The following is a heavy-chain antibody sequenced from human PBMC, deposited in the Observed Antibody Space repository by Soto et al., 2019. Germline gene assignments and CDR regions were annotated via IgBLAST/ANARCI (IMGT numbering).Heavy chain of an antibody. V-gene: IGHV3-15*07. CDR2: VKSKTDGGTT. D-gene: IGHD1-26*01. J-gene: IGHJ6*04. Sequence: PGGSLRLSCAASGFIFSNAWINWVRQAPGKGLEWVGRVKSKTDGGTTDFAAPVKGRFAISRDDPKNTLFLQMNSLKSEDTAVYYCTTDGRMMDVWGKGTTVTVSS. CDR3: TTDGRMMDV. CDR1: GFIFSNAW.